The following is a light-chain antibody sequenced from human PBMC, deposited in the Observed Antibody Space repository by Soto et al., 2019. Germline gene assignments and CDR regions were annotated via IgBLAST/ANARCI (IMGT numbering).Light chain of an antibody. CDR2: AAS. Sequence: IRMTQSPSSLSASIRDRVTITCRASQGISHYLAWYQQKPGKVPKLLIYAASTLQTGVPSRFSGSGSGTDFTLTISCLQPEDVATYYCQQCDSDPPFTFGQWTKVEIK. CDR3: QQCDSDPPFT. CDR1: QGISHY. V-gene: IGKV1-27*01. J-gene: IGKJ1*01.